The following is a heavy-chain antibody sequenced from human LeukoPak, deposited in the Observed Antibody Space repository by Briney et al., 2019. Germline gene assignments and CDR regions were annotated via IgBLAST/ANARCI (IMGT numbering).Heavy chain of an antibody. CDR1: GGSISSSSYY. D-gene: IGHD1-1*01. J-gene: IGHJ5*02. CDR3: AQSLGSGNWIGNWFDP. CDR2: IYYTGRT. Sequence: SETLSLTCTVSGGSISSSSYYWGWIRQPPGKGLEWTGTIYYTGRTYYNPSLESRLTISVDTSKNQFSLKLTSVTAADTAIYYCAQSLGSGNWIGNWFDPWGRGTVVTVSS. V-gene: IGHV4-39*01.